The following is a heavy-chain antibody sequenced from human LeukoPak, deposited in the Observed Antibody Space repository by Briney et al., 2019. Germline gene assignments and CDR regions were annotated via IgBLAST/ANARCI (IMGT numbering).Heavy chain of an antibody. D-gene: IGHD3-3*01. CDR3: ARATYHDFWSGYYPFDY. J-gene: IGHJ4*02. CDR1: GGSFSGYY. CDR2: IYYSGGT. V-gene: IGHV4-31*11. Sequence: PSETLSLTCAVYGGSFSGYYWSWIRQHPGKGLEWIGYIYYSGGTYYNPSLKSRVTISVDTSKNQFSLKLSSVTAADTAVYYCARATYHDFWSGYYPFDYWGQGTLVTVSS.